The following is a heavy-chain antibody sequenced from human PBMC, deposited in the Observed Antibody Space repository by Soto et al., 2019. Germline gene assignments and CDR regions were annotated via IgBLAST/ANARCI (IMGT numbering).Heavy chain of an antibody. CDR2: IHYGGGT. CDR1: GGSISGTNEY. Sequence: QLQLQESGPGLVEPSETLSLTCTVSGGSISGTNEYWGWIRQPPGKGLEGIASIHYGGGTYYTPSLKSRLPISADTSKNNFSLKLSSVTAADTAVYYCARNYFGSGSYSYWGQGTLVIVSS. V-gene: IGHV4-39*02. D-gene: IGHD3-10*01. CDR3: ARNYFGSGSYSY. J-gene: IGHJ1*01.